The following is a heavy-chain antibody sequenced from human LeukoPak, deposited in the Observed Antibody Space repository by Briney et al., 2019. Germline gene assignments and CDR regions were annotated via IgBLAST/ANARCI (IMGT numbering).Heavy chain of an antibody. J-gene: IGHJ4*02. CDR2: ITSIGGST. Sequence: GGSLRLSCAASGFTFTTYAMSWVRQAPGKGLEWVSSITSIGGSTYYADSGKGRFTISRDNSKNTLYLQMNSLRAEDSAIYYCVKDRPNYYGPGAYYKRDGVYWGQGTLVTVSS. V-gene: IGHV3-23*01. CDR1: GFTFTTYA. CDR3: VKDRPNYYGPGAYYKRDGVY. D-gene: IGHD3-10*01.